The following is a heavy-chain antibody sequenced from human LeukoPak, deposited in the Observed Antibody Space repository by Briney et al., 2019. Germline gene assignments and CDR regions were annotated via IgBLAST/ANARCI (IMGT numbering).Heavy chain of an antibody. Sequence: GGSLRLSCAASGFTFNDYYMSWIRQAPGKGLEWLSYINIGGTNTHYADSVKGRFTISRDSSKNTLYLQMSSLRVEDTAVYYCAQGYSSGWYPHWGQGSLVSVSS. J-gene: IGHJ4*02. V-gene: IGHV3-11*03. CDR3: AQGYSSGWYPH. D-gene: IGHD6-19*01. CDR2: INIGGTNT. CDR1: GFTFNDYY.